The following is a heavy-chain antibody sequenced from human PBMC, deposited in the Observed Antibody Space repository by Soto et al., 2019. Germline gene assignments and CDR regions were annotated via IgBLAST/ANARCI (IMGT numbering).Heavy chain of an antibody. D-gene: IGHD3-16*02. J-gene: IGHJ4*02. CDR3: ARDHAYDYIWGSYRSPGDY. V-gene: IGHV1-18*01. Sequence: QVPLVQSGAEVKKPGASVKVSCKASGYTFTSYGISWVRQAPGQGLEWMGWISAYNGNTNYAQKLQGRVTMTTDTSTSTAYMELRSLRSDDTAVYYCARDHAYDYIWGSYRSPGDYWGQGTLVTVSS. CDR2: ISAYNGNT. CDR1: GYTFTSYG.